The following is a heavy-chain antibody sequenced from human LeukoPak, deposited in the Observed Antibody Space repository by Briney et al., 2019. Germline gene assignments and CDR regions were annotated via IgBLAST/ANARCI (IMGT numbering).Heavy chain of an antibody. CDR2: IYYSGST. V-gene: IGHV4-59*01. CDR1: SGSFSGYY. J-gene: IGHJ4*02. D-gene: IGHD1-26*01. CDR3: ARGEWEYYFDY. Sequence: PSETLSLTCSVYSGSFSGYYWSWIRQPPGKGLEWIGYIYYSGSTNYNPSLKSRVTISVDTSKNQFSLKLSSVTAADTAVYYCARGEWEYYFDYWGQGTLVTVSS.